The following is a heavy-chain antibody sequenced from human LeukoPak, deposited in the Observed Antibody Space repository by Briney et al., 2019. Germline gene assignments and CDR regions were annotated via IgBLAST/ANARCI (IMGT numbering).Heavy chain of an antibody. CDR1: GFTFSGSA. CDR3: LSTVAGTPFDY. V-gene: IGHV3-73*01. J-gene: IGHJ4*02. CDR2: IRSKANSYAT. D-gene: IGHD6-19*01. Sequence: GGSLRLSCAASGFTFSGSAMHWVRQASGKGLEWVGRIRSKANSYATAYAASVKGRFTISRDDSKNTAYLQMNSLKTEDTAVYYCLSTVAGTPFDYWGQGTLVTVSS.